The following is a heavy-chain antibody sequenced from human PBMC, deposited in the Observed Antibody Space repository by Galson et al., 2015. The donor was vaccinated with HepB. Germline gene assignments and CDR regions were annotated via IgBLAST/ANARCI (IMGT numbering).Heavy chain of an antibody. Sequence: SVKVSCKASGGTFSSYAISWVRQAPGQGLEWMGGIIPIFGTANYAQKFQGRVTITADESTSTAYMELSSLRSEDTAVYYCARDGSSGYYGWFDPWGQGTLVTVSS. J-gene: IGHJ5*02. D-gene: IGHD3-22*01. CDR2: IIPIFGTA. CDR3: ARDGSSGYYGWFDP. CDR1: GGTFSSYA. V-gene: IGHV1-69*13.